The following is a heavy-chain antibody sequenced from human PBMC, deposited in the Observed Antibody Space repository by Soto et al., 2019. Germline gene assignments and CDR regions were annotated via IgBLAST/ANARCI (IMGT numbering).Heavy chain of an antibody. CDR3: ARGSSSYYDYGMDV. CDR1: GDSISRGGYS. Sequence: SETLSLTCAVSGDSISRGGYSWTWIRQPPGKALEWIGNIYDSGSTSYNPSLKSRVTMSVDTSKNQFSLRLTSVTAADTAVYFCARGSSSYYDYGMDVCGQGTTVTVSS. V-gene: IGHV4-30-2*01. J-gene: IGHJ6*02. D-gene: IGHD6-6*01. CDR2: IYDSGST.